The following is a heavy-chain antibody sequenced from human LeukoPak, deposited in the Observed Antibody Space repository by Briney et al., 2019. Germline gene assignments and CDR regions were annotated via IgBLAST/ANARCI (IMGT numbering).Heavy chain of an antibody. D-gene: IGHD5-18*01. V-gene: IGHV4-30-4*08. J-gene: IGHJ3*02. CDR2: IYYSGST. Sequence: SETLSLTCTVSGGSISSGGYYWSWIRQPPGKGLEWIGYIYYSGSTYYNPSLKSRVTISVDTSKNQFSLKLSSVTAADTAVYYCARKDTAMALDAFDIWGQGTMVTVSS. CDR1: GGSISSGGYY. CDR3: ARKDTAMALDAFDI.